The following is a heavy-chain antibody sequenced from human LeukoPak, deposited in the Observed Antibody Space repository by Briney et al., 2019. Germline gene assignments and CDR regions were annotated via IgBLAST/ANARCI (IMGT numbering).Heavy chain of an antibody. V-gene: IGHV3-66*01. J-gene: IGHJ4*02. D-gene: IGHD6-19*01. Sequence: GGSLRLSCAASGFTVSSNYMSWVRQAPGKGLEWVSVIYSGGSTYYTDSVKGRFTISRDNSKNTLYLQMNSLRAEDTAVYYCARNPSGCLDYWGQGTLVTVSS. CDR1: GFTVSSNY. CDR3: ARNPSGCLDY. CDR2: IYSGGST.